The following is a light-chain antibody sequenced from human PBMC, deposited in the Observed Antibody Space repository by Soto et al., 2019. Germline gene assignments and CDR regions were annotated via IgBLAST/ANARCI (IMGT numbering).Light chain of an antibody. CDR1: SSNVGTQF. CDR3: GTWDNGLRAGI. J-gene: IGLJ2*01. V-gene: IGLV1-51*01. Sequence: QSVLTQPPSVSAAPGQRVTISCSGSSSNVGTQFVSWYQHRPGTAPKLLIYDNDERPSEIPDRFSGSKSDTSATLTITGVQTGEEADYYCGTWDNGLRAGIFGGGNKLTVL. CDR2: DND.